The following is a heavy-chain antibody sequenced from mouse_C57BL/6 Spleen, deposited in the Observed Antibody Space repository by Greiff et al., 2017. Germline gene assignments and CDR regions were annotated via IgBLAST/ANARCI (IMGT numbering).Heavy chain of an antibody. V-gene: IGHV1-69*01. Sequence: QVQLKQPGAELVMPGASVKLSCKASGYTFTSYWMHWVKQRPGQGLEWIGEIDPSDSYTNYNQKFKGKSTLTVDKSSSTAYMQLSSLTSEDSAVYYCARVGTVVATRYFDVWGTGTTVTVSS. CDR1: GYTFTSYW. CDR2: IDPSDSYT. CDR3: ARVGTVVATRYFDV. J-gene: IGHJ1*03. D-gene: IGHD1-1*01.